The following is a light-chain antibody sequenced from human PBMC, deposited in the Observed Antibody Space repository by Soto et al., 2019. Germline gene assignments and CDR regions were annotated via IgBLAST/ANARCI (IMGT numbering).Light chain of an antibody. CDR1: SPNIGAGYE. J-gene: IGLJ1*01. Sequence: QSVLTQPSSVSGGPGQRVTISCTGSSPNIGAGYEVHWYQQLPGTAPKLLIYGNNNRPSGVPDRCSASKSGTSASLAITGLQAEDEADYYCQSYDSSMSGYVFGIGTKVTVL. V-gene: IGLV1-40*01. CDR2: GNN. CDR3: QSYDSSMSGYV.